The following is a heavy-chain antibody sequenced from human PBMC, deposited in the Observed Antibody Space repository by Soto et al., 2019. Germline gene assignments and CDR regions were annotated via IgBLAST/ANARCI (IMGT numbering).Heavy chain of an antibody. Sequence: SVKVSCKTSGFMFTSSAVQWVRQARGQRLEWIGWIAVGSGYTNYAQRFQDRVTLTRDMSTATTYMELSRLTSEDTAIYYCAADATAWQQMVPSDYWGQGTLVTVSS. J-gene: IGHJ4*02. CDR2: IAVGSGYT. V-gene: IGHV1-58*01. D-gene: IGHD2-8*01. CDR3: AADATAWQQMVPSDY. CDR1: GFMFTSSA.